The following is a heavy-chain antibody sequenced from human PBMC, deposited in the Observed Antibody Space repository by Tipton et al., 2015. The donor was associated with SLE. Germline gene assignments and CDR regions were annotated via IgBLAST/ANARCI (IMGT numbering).Heavy chain of an antibody. J-gene: IGHJ4*02. CDR2: INRDGSDI. V-gene: IGHV3-74*03. D-gene: IGHD3-16*01. Sequence: SLRLSCVASGFTFSTHWMHWVRQDPEKGLVWVSRINRDGSDIKYADSVRGRFTISRDNAKNTLYLQMNSLRAEDTAVYYCTTLTTLGDYFDCWGQGTLVTVSS. CDR1: GFTFSTHW. CDR3: TTLTTLGDYFDC.